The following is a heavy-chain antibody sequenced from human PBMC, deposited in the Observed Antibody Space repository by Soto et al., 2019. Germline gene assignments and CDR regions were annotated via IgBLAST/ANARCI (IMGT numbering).Heavy chain of an antibody. J-gene: IGHJ4*02. CDR1: GVPIRSENW. CDR2: IYYSGST. D-gene: IGHD5-18*01. CDR3: ARDNGYSYGYTLDQ. Sequence: SETLSLTCAVSGVPIRSENWWTWVRQPPGKGLEWIGSIYYSGSTYYNPSLKSRVTISVDTSKNQFSLKLSSVTAADTAVYYCARDNGYSYGYTLDQWGQGTLVTVSS. V-gene: IGHV4-4*02.